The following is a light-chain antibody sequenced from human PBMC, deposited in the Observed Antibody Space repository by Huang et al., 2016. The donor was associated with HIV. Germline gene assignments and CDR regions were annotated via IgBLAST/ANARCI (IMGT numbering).Light chain of an antibody. V-gene: IGKV1-39*01. J-gene: IGKJ2*01. Sequence: DIQMTQSPSSLSASVGDRVTITCRASQRIDAYLNWYQCKPGRAPKLLIFATSVLQSGVPSRFSGSRSGTTFTLSISNLQPQDFATYFCQQSYYFPRTFGQGTKVEMK. CDR2: ATS. CDR1: QRIDAY. CDR3: QQSYYFPRT.